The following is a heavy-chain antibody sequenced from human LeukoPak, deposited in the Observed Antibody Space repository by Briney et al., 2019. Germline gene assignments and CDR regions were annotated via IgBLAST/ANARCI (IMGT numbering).Heavy chain of an antibody. V-gene: IGHV3-11*01. J-gene: IGHJ4*02. CDR2: IGSSGATI. D-gene: IGHD3-16*01. CDR3: VRVQVGHLDY. CDR1: GFTFSDYY. Sequence: GGSLRLSRAASGFTFSDYYMSWIRQAPGKGLEWVSYIGSSGATIYYADSMKGRFTISRDNAKNSLYLQMNSVRAEDTAVYYCVRVQVGHLDYWGQGTLVTVSS.